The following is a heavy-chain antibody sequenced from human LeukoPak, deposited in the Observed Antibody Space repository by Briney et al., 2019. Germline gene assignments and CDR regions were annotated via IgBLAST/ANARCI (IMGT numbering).Heavy chain of an antibody. D-gene: IGHD2-2*01. Sequence: ASVKVSCKASGYTFTSYGISWVRQAPGQGLEWMGWISDYNGDTNYAQKLQGRVTMTTDTSTSTAYMELRSLRSDDTAVYYCARADIVVVPAAMSLTYYYYGMDVWGKGTTVTVSS. J-gene: IGHJ6*04. CDR1: GYTFTSYG. CDR3: ARADIVVVPAAMSLTYYYYGMDV. V-gene: IGHV1-18*04. CDR2: ISDYNGDT.